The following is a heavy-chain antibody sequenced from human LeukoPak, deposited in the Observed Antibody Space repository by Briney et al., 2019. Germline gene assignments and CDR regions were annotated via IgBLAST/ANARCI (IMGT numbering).Heavy chain of an antibody. D-gene: IGHD1-26*01. J-gene: IGHJ4*01. Sequence: GASVKVSCKTSRCSLTGYYIHWVRQAPGQGLEWMGSINPNIGGTSYAQKFQGRVTMTRDTSISTAYMELSRLTSDDTAVYYCARDPRGSYYADYWGQGTLVTVSS. V-gene: IGHV1-2*02. CDR2: INPNIGGT. CDR3: ARDPRGSYYADY. CDR1: RCSLTGYY.